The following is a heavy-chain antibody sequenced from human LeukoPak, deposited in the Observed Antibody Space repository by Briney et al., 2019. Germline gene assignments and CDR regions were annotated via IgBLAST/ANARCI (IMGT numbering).Heavy chain of an antibody. D-gene: IGHD1-26*01. V-gene: IGHV1-18*01. CDR2: ISTYNGNT. J-gene: IGHJ4*02. Sequence: GASVKVSCKASGYTFTSYGISWVRQAPGQGLEWMGWISTYNGNTNYAQKLQGRVIMTTNTSTSTAYVELRSLTSDDTAVYYCARDLRGGSYLGRDFDYWGQGTLVTVSS. CDR3: ARDLRGGSYLGRDFDY. CDR1: GYTFTSYG.